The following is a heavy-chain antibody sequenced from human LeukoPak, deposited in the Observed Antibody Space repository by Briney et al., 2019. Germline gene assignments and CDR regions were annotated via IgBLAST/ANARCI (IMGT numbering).Heavy chain of an antibody. CDR1: GYTFTSYG. CDR3: ARGTYYDILTGYFLFDY. CDR2: ISAYNGNT. Sequence: ASVKVSCKASGYTFTSYGISWVRQAPGQGLEWIGWISAYNGNTNYAQKLQGRVTMTTDTSTSTAYMELRSLRSDDTAVYYCARGTYYDILTGYFLFDYWGQGTLVTVSS. J-gene: IGHJ4*02. D-gene: IGHD3-9*01. V-gene: IGHV1-18*01.